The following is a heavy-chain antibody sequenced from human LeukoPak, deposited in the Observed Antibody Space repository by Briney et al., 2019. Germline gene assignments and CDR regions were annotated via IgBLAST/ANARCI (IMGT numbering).Heavy chain of an antibody. J-gene: IGHJ4*02. V-gene: IGHV1-69*01. CDR2: IIPMFDKA. Sequence: ASVKVSCKASGGTFSNYVLSWVRQAPGQGPEWMGGIIPMFDKAHYAQKFHGRVTITADESTGTAYMEMSSLTSEDTAMYYCADLREGFDYWGQGTLVTVSS. CDR1: GGTFSNYV. CDR3: ADLREGFDY. D-gene: IGHD3-3*01.